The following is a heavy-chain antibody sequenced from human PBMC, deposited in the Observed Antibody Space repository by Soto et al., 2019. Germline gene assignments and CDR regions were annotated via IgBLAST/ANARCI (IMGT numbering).Heavy chain of an antibody. CDR1: GGSISSYY. CDR3: ARAPAPLYSCSWYYFDY. Sequence: SETLSLTCTVSGGSISSYYWSWIRQPPGKGLEWIGYIYYSGSTNYNPSLKSRVTISVDTSKNQFSLKLSSVTAADTAVYYCARAPAPLYSCSWYYFDYWGQGTLVTVSS. CDR2: IYYSGST. D-gene: IGHD6-13*01. J-gene: IGHJ4*02. V-gene: IGHV4-59*01.